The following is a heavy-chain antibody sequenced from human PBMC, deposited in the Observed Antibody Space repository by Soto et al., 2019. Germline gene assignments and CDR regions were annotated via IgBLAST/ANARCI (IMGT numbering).Heavy chain of an antibody. CDR3: ARDFRITMVRGVSNWFDP. D-gene: IGHD3-10*01. J-gene: IGHJ5*02. CDR2: IYYSGST. CDR1: GGSISSGGYY. Sequence: TLSLTCTVSGGSISSGGYYWSWIRQHPGKGLEWIGYIYYSGSTYYNPSLKSRVTISVDTSKNQFSLKLSSVTAADTAVYYCARDFRITMVRGVSNWFDPWGQGTLVTVSS. V-gene: IGHV4-31*03.